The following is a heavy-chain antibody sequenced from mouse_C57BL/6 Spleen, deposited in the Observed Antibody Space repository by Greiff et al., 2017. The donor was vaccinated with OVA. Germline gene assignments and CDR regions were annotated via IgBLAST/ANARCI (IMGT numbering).Heavy chain of an antibody. CDR2: IHPNSGST. D-gene: IGHD1-1*01. V-gene: IGHV1-64*01. CDR3: ARRDALYYGSSSGWFAY. CDR1: GYTFTSYW. Sequence: VQLQQPGAELVKPGASVKLSCKASGYTFTSYWMHWVKQRPGQGLEWIGMIHPNSGSTNYNEKFKSKATLTEDKSSRTAYMQLSSLTSEDSAVYYRARRDALYYGSSSGWFAYWGQGTLVTVSA. J-gene: IGHJ3*01.